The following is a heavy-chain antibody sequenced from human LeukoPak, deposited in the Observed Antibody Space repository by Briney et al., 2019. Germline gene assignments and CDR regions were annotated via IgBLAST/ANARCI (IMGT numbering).Heavy chain of an antibody. CDR2: ISYDGSNK. CDR1: GFTFSSYA. CDR3: AKDQWETYYFDY. D-gene: IGHD1-26*01. Sequence: PGGSLRLSCAASGFTFSSYAMHWVRQAPGKGLEWVAVISYDGSNKYYADSVKGRFTISRDNSKNTLYLQMNSLRAEDTAVYYCAKDQWETYYFDYWGQGTLVTVSS. J-gene: IGHJ4*02. V-gene: IGHV3-30-3*01.